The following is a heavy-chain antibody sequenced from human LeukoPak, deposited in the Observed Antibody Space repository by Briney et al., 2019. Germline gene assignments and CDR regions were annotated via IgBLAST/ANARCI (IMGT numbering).Heavy chain of an antibody. D-gene: IGHD2-15*01. CDR3: ARDRYCSGGSCYPPGD. Sequence: GGSLRLSCAASGFTVSSNYMSWVRQAPGKGREWVSVIYSGGSTYYADSVKGRFTISRDNSKNTLYLQMNSLRAEDTAVYYCARDRYCSGGSCYPPGDWGQGTLVTVSS. J-gene: IGHJ4*02. V-gene: IGHV3-53*01. CDR1: GFTVSSNY. CDR2: IYSGGST.